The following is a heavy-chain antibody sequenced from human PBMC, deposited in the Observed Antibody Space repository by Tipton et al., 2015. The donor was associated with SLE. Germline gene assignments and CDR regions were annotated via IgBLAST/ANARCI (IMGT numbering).Heavy chain of an antibody. CDR1: GGSISSSSYY. J-gene: IGHJ4*02. Sequence: TLSLTCTVSGGSISSSSYYWGWIRQPPGKGLEWIGYIYYSGSTNYNPSLKSRVTISVDTSKNQFSLKLSSVTAADTAVYYCARDGPGDHPGDYWGQGTLVTVSS. CDR3: ARDGPGDHPGDY. D-gene: IGHD7-27*01. CDR2: IYYSGST. V-gene: IGHV4-61*01.